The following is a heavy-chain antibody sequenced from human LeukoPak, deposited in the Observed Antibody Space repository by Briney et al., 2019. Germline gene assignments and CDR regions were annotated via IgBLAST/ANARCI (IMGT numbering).Heavy chain of an antibody. CDR2: IKQDGSEK. V-gene: IGHV3-7*01. Sequence: GGSLRLSCAASGFTFSSYWMSWVRQAPGKGLEWVANIKQDGSEKYYVDSVKGRFTISRDNAKNSLYLQMNSLRAEDTAVYYCARESYDFWSPEGYFDYWGQGTLVTVSS. J-gene: IGHJ4*02. CDR3: ARESYDFWSPEGYFDY. CDR1: GFTFSSYW. D-gene: IGHD3-3*01.